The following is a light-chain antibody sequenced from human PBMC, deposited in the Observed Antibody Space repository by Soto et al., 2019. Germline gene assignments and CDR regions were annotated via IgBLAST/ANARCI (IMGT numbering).Light chain of an antibody. V-gene: IGKV2-30*02. Sequence: DVVMTQSPLSLPVTLGQPASISCRSSQSLVHSDGNTYLNWFQQRPGQSPRRLICKVSKRDSGVPDRFSGSASGTDFTLKISRVEAEDVGVYYCIQGTHWPYTFGQGTKLEIK. CDR2: KVS. CDR1: QSLVHSDGNTY. J-gene: IGKJ2*01. CDR3: IQGTHWPYT.